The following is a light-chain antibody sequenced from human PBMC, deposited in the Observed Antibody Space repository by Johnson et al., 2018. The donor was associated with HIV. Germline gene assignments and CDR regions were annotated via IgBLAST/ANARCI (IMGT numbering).Light chain of an antibody. CDR3: GTWDSSLSALYV. CDR1: SSNIGSNT. V-gene: IGLV1-44*01. Sequence: QSVLTQPPSASGTPGQRVTISCSGSSSNIGSNTVNWYQQLPGTAPKLLIYSNNQRPSGVPDRFSGSKSGTSATLCLTGLQTGDEADYYCGTWDSSLSALYVFGTGTKVTVL. J-gene: IGLJ1*01. CDR2: SNN.